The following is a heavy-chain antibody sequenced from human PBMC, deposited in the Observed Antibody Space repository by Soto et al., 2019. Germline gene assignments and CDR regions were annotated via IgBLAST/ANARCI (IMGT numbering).Heavy chain of an antibody. Sequence: ASVKVSCKASGYTFTSYYMHWVRQAPGQGLEWMGIINPSGGSTSYAQKFQGRVTMTRDTSTSTVYMELSSLRSEDTAVYYCAVTSGRDGYNSGGKTIDYWGQGTLVTVSS. CDR3: AVTSGRDGYNSGGKTIDY. V-gene: IGHV1-46*01. CDR2: INPSGGST. D-gene: IGHD5-12*01. CDR1: GYTFTSYY. J-gene: IGHJ4*02.